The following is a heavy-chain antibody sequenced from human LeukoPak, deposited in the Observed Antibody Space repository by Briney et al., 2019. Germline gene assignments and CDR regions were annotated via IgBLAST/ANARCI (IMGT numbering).Heavy chain of an antibody. CDR2: IKEDGSEK. J-gene: IGHJ4*02. Sequence: PGGSLSLSCAASGFTFSNYWMSWVRQAPGKGLEWVANIKEDGSEKYYVDSVKGRFTISRDNARNSLYLQMNSLRAEDTAVYYCASPTDKNGVRDSSGWDLDYWGQGTLVTVSS. CDR3: ASPTDKNGVRDSSGWDLDY. D-gene: IGHD6-19*01. CDR1: GFTFSNYW. V-gene: IGHV3-7*03.